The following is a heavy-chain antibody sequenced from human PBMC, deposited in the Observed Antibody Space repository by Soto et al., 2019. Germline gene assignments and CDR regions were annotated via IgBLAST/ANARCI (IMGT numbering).Heavy chain of an antibody. J-gene: IGHJ3*02. CDR1: GGSVGSGAYY. V-gene: IGHV4-61*08. CDR2: IQYSGYT. Sequence: PSETLSLTCTVSGGSVGSGAYYWGWIRQPPGNALEWIGYIQYSGYTNYNSSLKSRVTISVDRSRNQFSLKLTSVTAADTAFYYCARHDYSDTTFDIWGQGTLVTVSS. D-gene: IGHD3-22*01. CDR3: ARHDYSDTTFDI.